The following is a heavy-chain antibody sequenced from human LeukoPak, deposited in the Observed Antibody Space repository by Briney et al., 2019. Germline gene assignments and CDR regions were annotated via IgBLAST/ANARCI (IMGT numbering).Heavy chain of an antibody. Sequence: PGGSLRLSCAASGFTFSSYAMSWVRQAPGKGLEWVSAISGSGGSTYYADSVKGRFTISRDDSKNTLYLQMNSLRAEDTAVYYCAKDSPRTGDFWSGYAGYFDYWGQGTLVTVSS. V-gene: IGHV3-23*01. CDR2: ISGSGGST. CDR3: AKDSPRTGDFWSGYAGYFDY. CDR1: GFTFSSYA. D-gene: IGHD3-3*01. J-gene: IGHJ4*02.